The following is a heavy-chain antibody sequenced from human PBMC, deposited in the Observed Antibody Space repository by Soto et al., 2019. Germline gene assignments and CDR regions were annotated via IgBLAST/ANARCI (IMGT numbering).Heavy chain of an antibody. CDR3: AREIYSSSWGNYYYYYGMDV. D-gene: IGHD6-13*01. CDR2: ISSSSSYI. Sequence: GGSLRLSCAASGFTFSSYSMNWVRQAPGKGLEWVSSISSSSSYIYYADSVKGRFTISRDNAKNSLYLQMNSLRAEDTAVYYCAREIYSSSWGNYYYYYGMDVWGQGTTVTVSS. V-gene: IGHV3-21*01. J-gene: IGHJ6*02. CDR1: GFTFSSYS.